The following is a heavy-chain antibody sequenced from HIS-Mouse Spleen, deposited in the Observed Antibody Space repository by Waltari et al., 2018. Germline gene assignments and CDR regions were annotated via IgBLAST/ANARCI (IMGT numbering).Heavy chain of an antibody. CDR2: IYYSGST. CDR1: GCSISSSIYY. CDR3: ARYRRGQWLVPDY. J-gene: IGHJ4*02. Sequence: QLQLQESGPGLVKPSETLSLTCTVSGCSISSSIYYWRWLRQPPGKGLEWIGSIYYSGSTYYNPSLKSRVTISVDTSKNQFSLKLSSVTAADTAVYYCARYRRGQWLVPDYWGQGTLVTVSS. D-gene: IGHD6-19*01. V-gene: IGHV4-39*01.